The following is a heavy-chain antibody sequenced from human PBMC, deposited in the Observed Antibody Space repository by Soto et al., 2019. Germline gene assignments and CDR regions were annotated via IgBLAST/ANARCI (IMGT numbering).Heavy chain of an antibody. CDR3: ARGNHRRLQLWYFNL. J-gene: IGHJ2*01. V-gene: IGHV1-69*12. CDR1: GGTFSNYP. Sequence: QVQLVQSGAEVKKPRSSVKVSCKASGGTFSNYPISWVRQAPGEGLEWMGGIIPIFGTVNYAQKFQGRVTITADSSTRTAYMELSSLRSEDTAVYYCARGNHRRLQLWYFNLWGRGTLVTVSS. CDR2: IIPIFGTV. D-gene: IGHD6-25*01.